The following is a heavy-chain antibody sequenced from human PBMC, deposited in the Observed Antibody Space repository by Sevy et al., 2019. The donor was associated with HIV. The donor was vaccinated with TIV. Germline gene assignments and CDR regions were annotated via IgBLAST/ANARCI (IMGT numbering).Heavy chain of an antibody. CDR2: INEDGAVK. J-gene: IGHJ4*02. D-gene: IGHD6-19*01. CDR1: GFRFSNFW. V-gene: IGHV3-7*01. CDR3: AKIGKRGWDLDS. Sequence: GGSLRLSCAASGFRFSNFWMSWVRQAPGKGLEWVANINEDGAVKYYADSVKGRFIISRDTANDSLYVQMFSLRAEDAAVYYCAKIGKRGWDLDSWGQGTRVTVSS.